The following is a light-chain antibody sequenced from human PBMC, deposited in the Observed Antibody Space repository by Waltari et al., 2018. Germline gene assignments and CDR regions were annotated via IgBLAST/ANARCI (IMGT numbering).Light chain of an antibody. CDR2: DVN. J-gene: IGLJ3*02. Sequence: QSALTQPPSVSGSPEQSVTISCTGSTSDVGGYNSVSWYQQHPGKAPKPIIFDVNQRPSGVPDRFSGSKSGNTASLTISGLRPEDEADYHCCSYAGVHTFWLFGGGTKLTVL. CDR1: TSDVGGYNS. V-gene: IGLV2-11*01. CDR3: CSYAGVHTFWL.